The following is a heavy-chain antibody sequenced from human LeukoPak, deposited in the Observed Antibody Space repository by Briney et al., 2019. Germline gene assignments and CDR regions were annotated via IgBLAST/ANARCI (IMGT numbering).Heavy chain of an antibody. D-gene: IGHD3-3*01. CDR1: GYTFTSYY. J-gene: IGHJ5*02. Sequence: GASVKVSCKASGYTFTSYYMHWVRQAPGQGLEWMGIINPSGGSTSYAQKFQGRVTITADKSTSTAYMELSSLRSEDTAVYYCAMTRLDDFWSGHRINWFDPWGQGTLVTVSS. CDR3: AMTRLDDFWSGHRINWFDP. CDR2: INPSGGST. V-gene: IGHV1-46*01.